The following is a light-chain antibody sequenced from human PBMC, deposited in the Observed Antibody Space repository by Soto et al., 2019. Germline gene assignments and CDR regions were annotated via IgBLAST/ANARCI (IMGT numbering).Light chain of an antibody. CDR2: GAS. CDR3: QQYGSSLRT. V-gene: IGKV3-20*01. Sequence: IVLTQSPGTLSLSPGERVTLACRASQSVSSNYLAWYQQKPGQAPRLLIYGASSRATGIPDRFSGSGSGTDFTLTISRLEPEDFAVYYCQQYGSSLRTFGQGTKVDIK. J-gene: IGKJ1*01. CDR1: QSVSSNY.